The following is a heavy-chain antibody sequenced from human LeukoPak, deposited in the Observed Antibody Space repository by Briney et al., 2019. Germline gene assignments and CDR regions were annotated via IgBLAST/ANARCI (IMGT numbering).Heavy chain of an antibody. J-gene: IGHJ4*02. CDR3: ARGHSSGYYPKY. Sequence: GGSLRLSCAASGFIYSNYDMNWVRQAPGKGLEWVSYISGSGSYIDYADSVKGRFTISRDNAENSLYLQMNSLRAEDTAVYYCARGHSSGYYPKYWGQGTLVTVSS. V-gene: IGHV3-21*05. D-gene: IGHD3-22*01. CDR1: GFIYSNYD. CDR2: ISGSGSYI.